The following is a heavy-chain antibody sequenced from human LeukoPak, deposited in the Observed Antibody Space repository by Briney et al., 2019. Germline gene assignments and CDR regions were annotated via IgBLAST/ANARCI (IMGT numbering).Heavy chain of an antibody. V-gene: IGHV1-2*02. CDR2: INPNSGGT. CDR3: ARATSSTSWSFREDYLHC. J-gene: IGHJ4*02. CDR1: GYTFTGYY. D-gene: IGHD2-2*01. Sequence: ASVKVSCKASGYTFTGYYMHWVRQAPGQGLEWMGWINPNSGGTNYAQKFQGRVTMTRDTSISTAYMELSRLRSDDTAVYYCARATSSTSWSFREDYLHCWGQGTLVTVSS.